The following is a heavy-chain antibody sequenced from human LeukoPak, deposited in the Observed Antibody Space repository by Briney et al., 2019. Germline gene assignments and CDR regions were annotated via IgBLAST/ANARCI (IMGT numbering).Heavy chain of an antibody. CDR1: GFTFSDHY. J-gene: IGHJ5*02. Sequence: GGSLRLSCAASGFTFSDHYMDWVRQAPGKGLEGVGRTRNKANSYTTEYAASVKGRFTISRDDAKNSLYLQMNSLKTEDTAVYYCAREFRHYDFWSGYSGWFDPWGQGTLVTVSS. CDR3: AREFRHYDFWSGYSGWFDP. V-gene: IGHV3-72*01. CDR2: TRNKANSYTT. D-gene: IGHD3-3*01.